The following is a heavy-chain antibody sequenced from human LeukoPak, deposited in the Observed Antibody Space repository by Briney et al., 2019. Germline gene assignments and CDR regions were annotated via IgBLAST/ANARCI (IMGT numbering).Heavy chain of an antibody. J-gene: IGHJ5*02. CDR2: INPSGGST. V-gene: IGHV1-46*01. D-gene: IGHD6-19*01. CDR3: ARDRKVAGTGDRFDP. CDR1: GYTFTSYY. Sequence: ASVKVSCKASGYTFTSYYMHWVRQAPGQGLEWMGIINPSGGSTTYAQKFQGRVTMTRDTSTSTVYMELSSLRSEDTAVYYCARDRKVAGTGDRFDPWGQGTLVTVSS.